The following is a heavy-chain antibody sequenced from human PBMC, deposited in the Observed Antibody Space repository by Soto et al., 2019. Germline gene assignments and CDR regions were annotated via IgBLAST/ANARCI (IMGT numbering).Heavy chain of an antibody. CDR3: PAAYSYISSLYFDH. CDR1: GFTFSKAW. J-gene: IGHJ4*02. CDR2: IKSKAAGGTI. D-gene: IGHD6-19*01. Sequence: EVQLVESGGGLVKPGGSLRLSCAASGFTFSKAWMTWLRQAPGKRLEWIGRIKSKAAGGTIDYAAPVKGRFSISRDDSENSLYMQMNSLKTEDTAVYSCPAAYSYISSLYFDHWVQVALGTVSS. V-gene: IGHV3-15*01.